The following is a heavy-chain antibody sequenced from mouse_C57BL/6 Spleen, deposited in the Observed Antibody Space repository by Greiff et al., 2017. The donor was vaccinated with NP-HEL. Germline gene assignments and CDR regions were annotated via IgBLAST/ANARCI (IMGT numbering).Heavy chain of an antibody. CDR2: IYPGDGDT. D-gene: IGHD1-1*02. J-gene: IGHJ3*01. Sequence: VQLQQSGPELVKPGASVKISCKASGYAFSSSWMNWVKQRPGKGLEWIGRIYPGDGDTNYNGKFKGKATLTADKSSSTAYMQLSSLTSEDSAVYFCARGNYPGGAYWGQGTLVTVSA. CDR3: ARGNYPGGAY. CDR1: GYAFSSSW. V-gene: IGHV1-82*01.